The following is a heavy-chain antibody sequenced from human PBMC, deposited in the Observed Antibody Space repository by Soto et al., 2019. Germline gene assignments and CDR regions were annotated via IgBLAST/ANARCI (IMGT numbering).Heavy chain of an antibody. D-gene: IGHD5-18*01. V-gene: IGHV3-33*01. J-gene: IGHJ4*02. CDR2: IWYDGSNK. CDR1: GFTFSTYG. Sequence: QVQLVESGGGVVQPGKSLRLSCTASGFTFSTYGMHWVRQAPGKGLEWVAVIWYDGSNKYHGDSLKGRFTISRDNSKNTLYLQMNNLKADDTAVYFCRRYGALEDTAVVDSWGQGTLVTVSS. CDR3: RRYGALEDTAVVDS.